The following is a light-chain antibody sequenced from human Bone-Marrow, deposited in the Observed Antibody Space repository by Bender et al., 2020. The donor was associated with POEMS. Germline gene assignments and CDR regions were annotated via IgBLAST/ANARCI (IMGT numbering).Light chain of an antibody. CDR2: QDT. Sequence: SYEVTQPPSVSVSPGQTASIICSGDDLGDKYVAWYQQKPGQFPVLVIYQDTKRPSGIPERFSGSNSGNTATLTISGTQAMDEADYYCQAWDTYSVIFGGGTKLTVL. J-gene: IGLJ2*01. CDR3: QAWDTYSVI. CDR1: DLGDKY. V-gene: IGLV3-1*01.